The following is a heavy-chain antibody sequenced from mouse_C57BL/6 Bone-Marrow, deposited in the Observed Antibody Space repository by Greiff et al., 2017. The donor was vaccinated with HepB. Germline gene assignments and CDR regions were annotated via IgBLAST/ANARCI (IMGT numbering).Heavy chain of an antibody. V-gene: IGHV14-2*01. J-gene: IGHJ3*01. CDR1: GFNIKDYY. CDR2: IDPEDGET. CDR3: AFYDSNFFWFAY. Sequence: VQLQQSGAELVKPGASVKFSCTASGFNIKDYYMPWVKQRTEQGLEWIGRIDPEDGETTYAPKFQGKATITADTSSNTAYLQLSSLTSEDTAVYYCAFYDSNFFWFAYWGQGTLVTVSA. D-gene: IGHD2-5*01.